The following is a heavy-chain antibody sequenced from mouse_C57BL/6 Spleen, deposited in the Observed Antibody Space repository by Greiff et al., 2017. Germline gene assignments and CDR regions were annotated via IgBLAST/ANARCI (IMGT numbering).Heavy chain of an antibody. Sequence: VQLQQSGPELVKPGASVKISCKASGYTFTDYYMNWVKQSHGKSLEWIGDINPNNGGTSYNQKFKGKATLTVDKSSSTAYMELRSLTSEDSAVYYCARAGTIVSYWYFDVWGTGTTVTVSS. CDR1: GYTFTDYY. CDR2: INPNNGGT. J-gene: IGHJ1*03. D-gene: IGHD2-5*01. V-gene: IGHV1-26*01. CDR3: ARAGTIVSYWYFDV.